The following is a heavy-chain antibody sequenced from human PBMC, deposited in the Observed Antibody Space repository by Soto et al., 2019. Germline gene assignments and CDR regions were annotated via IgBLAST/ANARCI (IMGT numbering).Heavy chain of an antibody. Sequence: GGSLRLSCAASGFTFSSYGMHWVRQAPGKGLEWVAVIWYDGSNKYYADSVKGRFTISRDNSKNTLYLQMNSLRAEDTAVYYCAREVKSVIYYYYYMDVWGKGTTVTVSS. V-gene: IGHV3-33*01. J-gene: IGHJ6*03. CDR1: GFTFSSYG. CDR2: IWYDGSNK. CDR3: AREVKSVIYYYYYMDV. D-gene: IGHD2-21*01.